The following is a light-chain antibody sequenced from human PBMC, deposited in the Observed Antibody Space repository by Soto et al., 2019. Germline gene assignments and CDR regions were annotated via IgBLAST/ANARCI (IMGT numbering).Light chain of an antibody. CDR3: LQTFSTPWT. CDR2: SAS. CDR1: QTSTVF. J-gene: IGKJ1*01. V-gene: IGKV1-39*01. Sequence: DILMTQSPSSLSASVGDSVTITCRASQTSTVFLSWYQQRPGEAPKLLIYSASTLHSGVPSRFSGSGSGTYFSLTISNLQPEDFATYYCLQTFSTPWTFGQGTKV.